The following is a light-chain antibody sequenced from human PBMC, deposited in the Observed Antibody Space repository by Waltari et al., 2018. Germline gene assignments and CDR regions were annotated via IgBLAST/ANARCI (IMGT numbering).Light chain of an antibody. CDR3: QQSYSSPLHT. J-gene: IGKJ2*01. V-gene: IGKV1-39*01. CDR1: QNLRSY. Sequence: DIQMTQSPSSLSASVGDRVTIPCRASQNLRSYLNCYQQKPGKAPNLLIYAASNLQSGIPSRFSGGGSGTDFTLTISSLQPEDSATYYCQQSYSSPLHTFGQGTKLEIK. CDR2: AAS.